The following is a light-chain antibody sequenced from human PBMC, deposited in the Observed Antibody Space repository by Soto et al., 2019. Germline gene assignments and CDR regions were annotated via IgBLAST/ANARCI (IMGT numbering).Light chain of an antibody. CDR2: GNR. J-gene: IGLJ1*01. Sequence: QSVLTQPPSVSGAPGQRVTISCTGSSSNIGAGYDVHWYQQVPGTAPKLPIFGNRNRPSGVPDRFSGSKSGTSASLAITGLQAEDEADYYCQSYDSSLSGSGVFGTGTKLTVL. CDR1: SSNIGAGYD. V-gene: IGLV1-40*01. CDR3: QSYDSSLSGSGV.